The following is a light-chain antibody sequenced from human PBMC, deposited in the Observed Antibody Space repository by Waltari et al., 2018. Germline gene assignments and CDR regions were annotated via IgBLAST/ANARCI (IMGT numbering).Light chain of an antibody. J-gene: IGLJ1*01. V-gene: IGLV1-44*01. CDR1: ASNIGSNA. Sequence: QSVLTQPPSASGTPGQRVTISCSGGASNIGSNAVTWYQHLPGAAPKLVILNNSQRPSGISDRFSGSTSGASASLAISGLQSDDEADYYCASWDGSLAAYVFGSGTKVTV. CDR3: ASWDGSLAAYV. CDR2: NNS.